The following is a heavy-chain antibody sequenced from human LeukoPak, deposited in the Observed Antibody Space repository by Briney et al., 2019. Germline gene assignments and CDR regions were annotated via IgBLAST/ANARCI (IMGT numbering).Heavy chain of an antibody. D-gene: IGHD6-13*01. J-gene: IGHJ4*02. CDR2: IKEDGSRE. CDR1: GFTFSSAW. Sequence: GGSLRLSCAASGFTFSSAWMSWVRQAPGKGLEWVANIKEDGSREYYVDSVKGRFTISRDNAKNSLYLQMNSLRAEDTAVYYCARELKGIIAAAASEFDYWGQGTLVTVSS. CDR3: ARELKGIIAAAASEFDY. V-gene: IGHV3-7*01.